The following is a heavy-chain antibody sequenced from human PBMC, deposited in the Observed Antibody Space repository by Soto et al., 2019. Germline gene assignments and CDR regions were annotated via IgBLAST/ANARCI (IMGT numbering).Heavy chain of an antibody. Sequence: GGSLRRSCAASGFTFSSYGMHWVRQAPGRGLEWVAAVSYDGSNKYYADSVKGRFTISRDNSKNTLYLQMNSLRAEDTAVYYYAKTVVPAAIVYYYYGMDVWGQGTTVTVSS. CDR3: AKTVVPAAIVYYYYGMDV. V-gene: IGHV3-30*18. D-gene: IGHD2-2*02. CDR1: GFTFSSYG. J-gene: IGHJ6*02. CDR2: VSYDGSNK.